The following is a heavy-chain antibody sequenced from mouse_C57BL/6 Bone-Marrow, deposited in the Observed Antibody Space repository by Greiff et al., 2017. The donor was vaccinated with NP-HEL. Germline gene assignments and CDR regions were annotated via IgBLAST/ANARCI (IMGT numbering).Heavy chain of an antibody. J-gene: IGHJ4*01. V-gene: IGHV5-2*01. D-gene: IGHD1-1*01. CDR3: ARHYYGSGAMDD. CDR1: EYEFPSHD. CDR2: INSDGGST. Sequence: EVKLMESGGGLVQPGESLKLSCESNEYEFPSHDMSWVRKTPEKRPELVAAINSDGGSTYYPDTMERRFIISRDNTKKTLYLQMSSLRSEDTALYYGARHYYGSGAMDDWGQGTSVTVSA.